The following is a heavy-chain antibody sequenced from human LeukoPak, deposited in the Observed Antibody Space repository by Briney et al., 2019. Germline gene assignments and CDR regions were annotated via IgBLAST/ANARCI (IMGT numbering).Heavy chain of an antibody. CDR2: IFHSGNT. Sequence: SETLSLTCTVSGYSINSGHYWGWIRQPPGKGLEWIGSIFHSGNTYSNPSLKSRVTISVDTSKNQFSLKLSSVTAADTAVYYCARAPPPGIAVADGFFDYWGQGTLVTVSS. CDR1: GYSINSGHY. J-gene: IGHJ4*02. CDR3: ARAPPPGIAVADGFFDY. D-gene: IGHD6-19*01. V-gene: IGHV4-38-2*02.